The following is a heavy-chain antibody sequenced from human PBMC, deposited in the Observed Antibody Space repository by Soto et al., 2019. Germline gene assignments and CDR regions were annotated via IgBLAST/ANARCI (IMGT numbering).Heavy chain of an antibody. V-gene: IGHV4-30-2*01. D-gene: IGHD2-2*01. CDR2: IYHSGSI. CDR3: AVVPEY. Sequence: SETLSLTCAVSGGSICSGGYSWSWIRQPPGKGLEWIGYIYHSGSIYYNPSLKSRVTISVDRSKNQISLKLSSVTAADTAVYYCAVVPEYGGQGTLVTVST. J-gene: IGHJ4*02. CDR1: GGSICSGGYS.